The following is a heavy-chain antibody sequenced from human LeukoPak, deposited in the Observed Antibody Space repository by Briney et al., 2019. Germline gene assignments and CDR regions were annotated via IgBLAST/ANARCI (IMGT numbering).Heavy chain of an antibody. CDR1: GGSFSGYY. CDR3: ARRVVVIRDIDY. J-gene: IGHJ4*02. V-gene: IGHV4-34*01. Sequence: SETLSLTCAVYGGSFSGYYWSWIRQPPGKGLEWIGEINHSGSTNYNPSLKSRVTISVDTSKNQFSLKLSSVTAADTAVYYCARRVVVIRDIDYWGQGTLATVSS. CDR2: INHSGST. D-gene: IGHD3-22*01.